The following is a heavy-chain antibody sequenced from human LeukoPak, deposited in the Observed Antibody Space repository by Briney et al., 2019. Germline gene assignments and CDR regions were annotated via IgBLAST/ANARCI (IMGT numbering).Heavy chain of an antibody. CDR2: IYYSGST. CDR1: GGSISSYY. CDR3: ARHSMGALHDY. Sequence: SETLSLTCTASGGSISSYYWSWIRQPPGKGLEWIGYIYYSGSTNYNPSLKSRVTISADTSKNQFSLKLSSVTAADTAVYYCARHSMGALHDYWGQGTLVTVSS. V-gene: IGHV4-59*08. D-gene: IGHD1-26*01. J-gene: IGHJ4*02.